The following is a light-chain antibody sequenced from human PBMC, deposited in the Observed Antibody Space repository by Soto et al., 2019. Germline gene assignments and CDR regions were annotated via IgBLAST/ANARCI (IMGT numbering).Light chain of an antibody. CDR1: QDISNY. V-gene: IGKV1-33*01. CDR2: DAS. J-gene: IGKJ2*01. CDR3: QQYHNLYT. Sequence: DLQMTQSPSSLSASVGDRVTITCQASQDISNYLNWYQQKPGKAPKLLIYDASNLETGVPSRFSGSGSGTDFTFTITSLQPEDIATYYCQQYHNLYTFGQGTKLQIK.